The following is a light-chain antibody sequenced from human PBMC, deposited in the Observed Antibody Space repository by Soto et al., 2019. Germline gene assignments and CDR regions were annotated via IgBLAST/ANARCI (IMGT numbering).Light chain of an antibody. CDR2: AAS. V-gene: IGKV3-20*01. CDR1: QSLSTYS. CDR3: QQYEASPLT. Sequence: EIVLTQSPGTLSLSPGERATLSCRASQSLSTYSLAWYQQKPGQTPRLLIYAASTRDTDIPDRFNGSGSGTDFALTISRLEPEDFALYHCQQYEASPLTFGPGTKVDVK. J-gene: IGKJ3*01.